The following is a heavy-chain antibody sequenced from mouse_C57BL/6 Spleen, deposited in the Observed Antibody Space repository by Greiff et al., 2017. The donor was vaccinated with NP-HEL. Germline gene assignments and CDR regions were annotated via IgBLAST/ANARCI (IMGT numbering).Heavy chain of an antibody. CDR2: IDPETGGT. CDR1: GYTFTDYE. D-gene: IGHD1-1*01. Sequence: VQLQQSGAELVRPGASVTLSCKASGYTFTDYEMHWVKQTPVHGLEWIGAIDPETGGTAYNQKFKGKAILTADKSSSTAYMELRSLTSEDSAVYYCTRHYGSSSYAMDYWGQGTSVTVSS. J-gene: IGHJ4*01. CDR3: TRHYGSSSYAMDY. V-gene: IGHV1-15*01.